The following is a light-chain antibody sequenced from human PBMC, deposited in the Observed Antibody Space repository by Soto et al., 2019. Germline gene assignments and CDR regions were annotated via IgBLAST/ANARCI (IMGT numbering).Light chain of an antibody. Sequence: EIVMTQSPATLSVSPGERATLSCRASQSVSSNLAWYQQKPGQAPRLLIYGASTRATGIPARFSSSGSWTAFTLTLPSLHSEDFAVYYCQHYYNLPRTFGQGTKVEIK. CDR3: QHYYNLPRT. J-gene: IGKJ1*01. CDR2: GAS. V-gene: IGKV3-15*01. CDR1: QSVSSN.